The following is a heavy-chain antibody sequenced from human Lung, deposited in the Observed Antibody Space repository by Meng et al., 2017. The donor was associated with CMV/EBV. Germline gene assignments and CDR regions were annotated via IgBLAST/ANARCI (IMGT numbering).Heavy chain of an antibody. CDR2: IKSKFDGETT. CDR1: GSGFIFSNLW. V-gene: IGHV3-15*01. D-gene: IGHD4-23*01. Sequence: EVQLVEYGGVLVKPGGALRLHCTGSGSGFIFSNLWINWVRQAPGKGLEWVGRIKSKFDGETTDYAAPVKGRFTISRDDSRNTLYLYMDSLKTEDTAVYYCTTDRPRSGGKTHDYWGQGTLVTVSS. CDR3: TTDRPRSGGKTHDY. J-gene: IGHJ4*02.